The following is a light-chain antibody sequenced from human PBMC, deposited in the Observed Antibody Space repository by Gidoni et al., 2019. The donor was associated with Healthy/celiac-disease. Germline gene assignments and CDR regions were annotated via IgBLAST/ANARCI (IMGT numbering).Light chain of an antibody. V-gene: IGKV3-20*01. CDR3: QQYGSSPPIT. J-gene: IGKJ5*01. CDR1: QSVSSSY. CDR2: CAS. Sequence: IVFTQSPGPLSLSPGERATLSCRASQSVSSSYLAGYQQKPGQAPRLLIYCASSSATGIPDRFSGSGSGTDFTLTISRLEPEDFAVYYCQQYGSSPPITFGQGTRLEIK.